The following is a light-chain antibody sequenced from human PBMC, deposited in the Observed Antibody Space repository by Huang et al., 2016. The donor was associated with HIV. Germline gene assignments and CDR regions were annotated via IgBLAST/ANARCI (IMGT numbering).Light chain of an antibody. Sequence: DIQITQSPSSLSASVGARVTITCRASQNINKYLNWYQQQPGKAPKLLISGASNLQSGVPSSFSGSGSGTDFTLTISSLQPEDSAVYFCQQSVKTPRTFGQGTKLEI. CDR1: QNINKY. CDR2: GAS. J-gene: IGKJ2*01. CDR3: QQSVKTPRT. V-gene: IGKV1-39*01.